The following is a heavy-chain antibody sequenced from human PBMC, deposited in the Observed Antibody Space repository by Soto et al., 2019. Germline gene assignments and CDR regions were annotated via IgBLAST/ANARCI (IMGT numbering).Heavy chain of an antibody. Sequence: QVQLQQWGAGLLKPSETLSLTCAVYGGSFSGYYWSWIRQPPGKGLEWIGEINHSGSTNYNPSHKSRVTISVDTSKHQFSLKLSSVTAADTAVYYCARGGYMVRGAGYFDLWGRGTLVTVSS. D-gene: IGHD3-10*01. CDR2: INHSGST. J-gene: IGHJ2*01. CDR1: GGSFSGYY. V-gene: IGHV4-34*01. CDR3: ARGGYMVRGAGYFDL.